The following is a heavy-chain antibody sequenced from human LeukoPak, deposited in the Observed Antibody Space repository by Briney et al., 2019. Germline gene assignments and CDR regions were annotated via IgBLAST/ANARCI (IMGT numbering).Heavy chain of an antibody. CDR3: ARRPKSVAGSLDY. CDR2: IYYSGST. Sequence: SETLSLTCTLSGGSISSYYWSWVRQPPGGGRERIVYIYYSGSTKYNPYPKSRVSISVETYTNQFSLKQSSVTAADTAVYYCARRPKSVAGSLDYWGQGTLVTVSS. V-gene: IGHV4-59*01. J-gene: IGHJ4*02. CDR1: GGSISSYY. D-gene: IGHD6-19*01.